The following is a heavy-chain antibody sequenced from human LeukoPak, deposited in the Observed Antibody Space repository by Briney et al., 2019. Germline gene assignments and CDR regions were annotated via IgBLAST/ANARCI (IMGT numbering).Heavy chain of an antibody. V-gene: IGHV2-70*04. D-gene: IGHD6-6*01. CDR1: GFSLSTSGMR. CDR3: ARRTSSSFYFDY. J-gene: IGHJ4*02. CDR2: IDWDDGK. Sequence: ESGPTLVKPTQTLTLTCTFSGFSLSTSGMRVSWIRQPPGKALEWLARIDWDDGKFYSTSLKTRLTISKDTSKNQVVLTMTNMDPVDTAIYYCARRTSSSFYFDYWGQGTLVTVSS.